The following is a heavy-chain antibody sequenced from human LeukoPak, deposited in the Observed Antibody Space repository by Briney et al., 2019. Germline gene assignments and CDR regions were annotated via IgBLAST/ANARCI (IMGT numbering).Heavy chain of an antibody. J-gene: IGHJ3*02. CDR2: ISGNGGDT. CDR3: ARASITASGPHDVYDM. V-gene: IGHV3-64*02. CDR1: GFTFSSHA. Sequence: GGSLRLSCAASGFTFSSHAMHWVRQAPGKGLEYVSAISGNGGDTWYRDSVKGRFTISRANSAQMLYLQMGSLRGEDMAVYFCARASITASGPHDVYDMWGRGTMVTVSS. D-gene: IGHD6-13*01.